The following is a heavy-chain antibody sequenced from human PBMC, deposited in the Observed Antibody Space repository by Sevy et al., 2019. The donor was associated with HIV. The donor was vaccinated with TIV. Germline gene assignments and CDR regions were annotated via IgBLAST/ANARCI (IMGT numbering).Heavy chain of an antibody. CDR3: AKDRVWELGDAFDI. D-gene: IGHD1-26*01. Sequence: GGYLRLSCAASGFTFSSYAMSWVRQAPGKGLEWVSGMSGSGGSTYYADSVKGRFAISRDNSKNTLYLQMNSLRAEDTAVYYCAKDRVWELGDAFDIWGQGTMVIVSS. CDR2: MSGSGGST. V-gene: IGHV3-23*01. J-gene: IGHJ3*02. CDR1: GFTFSSYA.